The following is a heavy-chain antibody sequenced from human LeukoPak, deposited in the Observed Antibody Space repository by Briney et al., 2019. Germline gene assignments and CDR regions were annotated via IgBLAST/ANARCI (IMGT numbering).Heavy chain of an antibody. CDR2: INPKSGGT. D-gene: IGHD6-13*01. CDR1: GYTFTGYY. Sequence: EASVKVSCKASGYTFTGYYMHWVRQAPGQGLEWMGWINPKSGGTNYAQKFQGRVTMTRDTSITTAYMELSSLRSADTALYYCARDIGQGSSWLYDYWGQGTLVTVSS. V-gene: IGHV1-2*02. J-gene: IGHJ4*02. CDR3: ARDIGQGSSWLYDY.